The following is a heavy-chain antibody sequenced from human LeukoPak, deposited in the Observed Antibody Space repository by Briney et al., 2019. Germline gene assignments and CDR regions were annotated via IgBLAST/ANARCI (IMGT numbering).Heavy chain of an antibody. CDR2: ISTNSDIR. V-gene: IGHV1-18*01. Sequence: ASVTVSCKASGYTFTNYGISWVRQAPGQGLEWMGWISTNSDIRTYAQTLQGRFTMTTDTATTTAYMELKNLTFDDTAVYYCARDWDAMNNCFDPWGQGTPVTVSS. CDR3: ARDWDAMNNCFDP. D-gene: IGHD1-26*01. CDR1: GYTFTNYG. J-gene: IGHJ5*02.